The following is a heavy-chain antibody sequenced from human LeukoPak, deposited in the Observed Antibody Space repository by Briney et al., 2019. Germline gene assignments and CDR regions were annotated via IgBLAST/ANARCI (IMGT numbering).Heavy chain of an antibody. V-gene: IGHV4-39*07. CDR3: ARGASYGERPYYFDY. D-gene: IGHD4-17*01. J-gene: IGHJ4*02. CDR1: GGSISSSSYY. Sequence: PSETLSLTCTVSGGSISSSSYYWGWIRQPPGKGLEWIGSIYYSGSTYYNPSLKSRVTISVDTSKNQFSLKLSSVTAADTAVYYCARGASYGERPYYFDYWGQGTLVTVSS. CDR2: IYYSGST.